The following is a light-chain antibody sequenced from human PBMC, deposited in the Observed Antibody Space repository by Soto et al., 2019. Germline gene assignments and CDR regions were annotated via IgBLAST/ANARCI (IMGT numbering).Light chain of an antibody. CDR1: QSISNY. Sequence: DIQMTQFPTSLSASVGDRVIISCRAGQSISNYLNWYQQKPGQAPKLLIYAGSLLHSGVPSRFSGSGSGTEFTLTISSLQPEDFALYYCQQSHSSPYTFGQGTKVDIK. CDR3: QQSHSSPYT. CDR2: AGS. J-gene: IGKJ2*01. V-gene: IGKV1-39*01.